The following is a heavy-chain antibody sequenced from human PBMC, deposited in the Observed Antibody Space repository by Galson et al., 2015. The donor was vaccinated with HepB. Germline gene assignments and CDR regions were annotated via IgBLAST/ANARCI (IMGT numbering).Heavy chain of an antibody. Sequence: SLRLSCAASGFTFKTFSLHWVRQAPGKGLEWVSSIGSAGDTYYADSAKGRFTISRRNARNSLYLQMNSLTAGDTAVYYCARAVRSWFDPWGQGTLVTVSS. CDR3: ARAVRSWFDP. V-gene: IGHV3-13*01. CDR2: IGSAGDT. CDR1: GFTFKTFS. J-gene: IGHJ5*02. D-gene: IGHD1-14*01.